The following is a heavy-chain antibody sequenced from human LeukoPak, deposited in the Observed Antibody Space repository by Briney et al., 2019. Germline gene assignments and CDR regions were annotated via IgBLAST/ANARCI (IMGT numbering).Heavy chain of an antibody. CDR3: AKGGFDWFGDDY. J-gene: IGHJ4*02. D-gene: IGHD3-10*01. Sequence: GGSLRLSCAASGFTFSSYGMSWVRQAPGKGLEWVSAISGSGGTIYYADSVKGRFTISRDNSKNTLDLQMNSLRAEDTAIYYCAKGGFDWFGDDYWGQGTLVTVSS. V-gene: IGHV3-23*01. CDR2: ISGSGGTI. CDR1: GFTFSSYG.